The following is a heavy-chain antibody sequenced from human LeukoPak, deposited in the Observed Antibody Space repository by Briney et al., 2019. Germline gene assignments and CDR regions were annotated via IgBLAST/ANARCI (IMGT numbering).Heavy chain of an antibody. Sequence: PSETLSLTCNVSGGSIRGYYWSWIRQPPGKGLEWIGEINHSGSTNYNPSLKSRVTISVDTSKNQFSLKLSSVTAADTAVYYCARLNYDYVWGSYRQPFFDYWGQGTLVTVSS. J-gene: IGHJ4*02. CDR1: GGSIRGYY. CDR2: INHSGST. D-gene: IGHD3-16*02. V-gene: IGHV4-34*01. CDR3: ARLNYDYVWGSYRQPFFDY.